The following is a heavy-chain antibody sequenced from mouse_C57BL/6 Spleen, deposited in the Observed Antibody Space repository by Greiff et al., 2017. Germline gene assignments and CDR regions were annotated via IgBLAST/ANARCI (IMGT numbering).Heavy chain of an antibody. J-gene: IGHJ3*01. CDR2: ISDGGSYT. CDR3: AREGLANWAWFAY. D-gene: IGHD4-1*01. Sequence: EVQLVESGGGLVKPGGSLKLSCAASGFTFSSYAMSWVRQTPEQRLEWVATISDGGSYTYYPDNVKGRFTISRDNAKNNLYLQMSHLKSEDTAMYYCAREGLANWAWFAYWGQGTLVTVSA. CDR1: GFTFSSYA. V-gene: IGHV5-4*01.